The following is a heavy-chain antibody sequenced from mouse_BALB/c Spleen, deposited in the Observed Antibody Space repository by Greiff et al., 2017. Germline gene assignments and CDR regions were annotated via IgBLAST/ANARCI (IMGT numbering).Heavy chain of an antibody. J-gene: IGHJ1*01. Sequence: EVQLVESGPGLVKPSQSLSLTCTVTGYSITSDYAWNWLRQFPGNKLEWMGYISYSGSTSYNPSLKSRISITRDTSKNQFFLQLNSVTTEDTATYYCARIGVRRWYFDVWGAGTTVTVSS. CDR1: GYSITSDYA. V-gene: IGHV3-2*02. D-gene: IGHD1-2*01. CDR3: ARIGVRRWYFDV. CDR2: ISYSGST.